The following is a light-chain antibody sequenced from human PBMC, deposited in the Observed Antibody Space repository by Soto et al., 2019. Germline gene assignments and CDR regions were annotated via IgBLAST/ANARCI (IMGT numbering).Light chain of an antibody. J-gene: IGKJ1*01. CDR3: QQYGSSGT. Sequence: EIVLTQSPATLSWSRLEIVGRSFRASESVTNYLAWYQQKPGQAPRLLIYGASNRATGIPDRFSGSGSGTDFTLTISRLETEDFAVYYCQQYGSSGTFGQGTKVDIK. V-gene: IGKV3-20*01. CDR2: GAS. CDR1: ESVTNY.